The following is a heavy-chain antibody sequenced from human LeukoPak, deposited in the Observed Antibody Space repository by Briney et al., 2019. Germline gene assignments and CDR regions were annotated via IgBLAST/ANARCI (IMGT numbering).Heavy chain of an antibody. J-gene: IGHJ4*02. D-gene: IGHD1-1*01. CDR1: GYTFTGYY. Sequence: ASVKVSCKASGYTFTGYYMHWVRQAPGQGLEWMGWINPNSGGTNYAQKFQGRVTMTRDTSISTAYMELSRLRSDDTAVYYCARVGATGTTSPFDYWGQGTLVTVSS. CDR2: INPNSGGT. V-gene: IGHV1-2*02. CDR3: ARVGATGTTSPFDY.